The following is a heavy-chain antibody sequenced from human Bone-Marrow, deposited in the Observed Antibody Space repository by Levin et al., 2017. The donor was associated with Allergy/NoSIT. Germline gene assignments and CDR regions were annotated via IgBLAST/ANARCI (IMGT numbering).Heavy chain of an antibody. CDR3: ASLRQMGPLGGANWFDP. Sequence: GASVKVSCKASGGTFSSYTICWVRQAPGQGLEWMGRVIPILGVTNYAQKFQGRITITADRSTSTAYMELTSLRSDDTAVYYCASLRQMGPLGGANWFDPWGQGTLVTVSS. CDR2: VIPILGVT. J-gene: IGHJ5*02. V-gene: IGHV1-69*02. CDR1: GGTFSSYT. D-gene: IGHD2-8*01.